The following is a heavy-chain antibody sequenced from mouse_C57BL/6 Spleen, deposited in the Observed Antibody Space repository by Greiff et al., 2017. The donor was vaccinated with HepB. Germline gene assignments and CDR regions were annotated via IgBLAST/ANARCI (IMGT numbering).Heavy chain of an antibody. V-gene: IGHV1-54*01. CDR2: INPGSGGT. Sequence: QVQLQQSGAELVRHGTSVKVSCKASGYAFTNYLIEWVKQRPGQGLEWIGVINPGSGGTNYNEKFKGKATLTADKSSSTAYMQLSSLTSEDSAVYFCARSNDGYPSWFAYWGQGTLVTVSA. D-gene: IGHD2-3*01. J-gene: IGHJ3*01. CDR1: GYAFTNYL. CDR3: ARSNDGYPSWFAY.